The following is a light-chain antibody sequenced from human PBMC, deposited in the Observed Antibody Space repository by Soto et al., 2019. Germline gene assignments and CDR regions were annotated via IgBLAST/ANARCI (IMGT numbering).Light chain of an antibody. V-gene: IGLV1-40*01. CDR1: SSNIGAGYD. CDR3: QSYDSSLSGVV. Sequence: QSVLTQPPSVSGAPGQRVTISCTGSSSNIGAGYDVHWYQQLPGTAPKLLIYGNNNRPSGVPDRFSGSKSGTSASLAITGLQADDEADYYCQSYDSSLSGVVFGGGTKVTVL. J-gene: IGLJ2*01. CDR2: GNN.